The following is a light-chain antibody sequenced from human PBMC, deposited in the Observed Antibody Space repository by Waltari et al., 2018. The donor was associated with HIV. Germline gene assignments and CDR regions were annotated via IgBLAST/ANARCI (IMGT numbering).Light chain of an antibody. V-gene: IGLV1-51*01. CDR1: SPNIGHNY. CDR2: DNN. CDR3: GTWDSSLSAGV. Sequence: QSVLTQPPSVSAAPGQKVTISCSGSSPNIGHNYLSWYHQLPGTAPKLLIYDNNKRPSGIPDRFSGSKSGTSATLGITGLQTGDEADYYCGTWDSSLSAGVFGGGTKLTVL. J-gene: IGLJ2*01.